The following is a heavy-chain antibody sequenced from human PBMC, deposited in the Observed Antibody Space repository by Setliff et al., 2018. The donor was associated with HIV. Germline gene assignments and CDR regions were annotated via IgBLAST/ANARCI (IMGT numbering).Heavy chain of an antibody. CDR3: GRLETGPATSAYGPFNS. CDR1: DASISTSNFL. Sequence: SETLSLTCTVSDASISTSNFLWGWIRQSPGKGLEWIGSSYYSSRTYYNPSLKNRVTISSDTSKNHLSLKLTSLTAADTAVYYCGRLETGPATSAYGPFNSWGQGKMVTVSS. V-gene: IGHV4-39*02. CDR2: SYYSSRT. D-gene: IGHD4-17*01. J-gene: IGHJ4*02.